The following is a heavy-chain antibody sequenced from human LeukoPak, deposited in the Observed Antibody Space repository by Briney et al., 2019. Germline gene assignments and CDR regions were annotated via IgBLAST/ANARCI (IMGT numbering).Heavy chain of an antibody. J-gene: IGHJ4*02. D-gene: IGHD6-13*01. CDR1: GGSISSGSYY. CDR2: IYTSGST. V-gene: IGHV4-61*02. CDR3: ARGEDSSSWYYFDY. Sequence: PSETLSLTCTVSGGSISSGSYYWSWIRQPAGKGLEWIGRIYTSGSTNYNPSLKSRVTISVDTSKNQFSLKLSSVTAADTAVYYCARGEDSSSWYYFDYWGQGTLVTVSS.